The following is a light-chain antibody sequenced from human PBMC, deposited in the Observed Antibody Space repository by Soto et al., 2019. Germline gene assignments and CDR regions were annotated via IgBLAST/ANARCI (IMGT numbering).Light chain of an antibody. CDR2: KDS. V-gene: IGLV3-25*03. J-gene: IGLJ2*01. Sequence: SYELTQPPSVSVSPGQTARITCSGDALPKQYAYWYQQKPGQAPLMVIYKDSERPSGIPERFSGSSSGTTVTLTISGVQAEDEADYYCQSADSSGTYSVVFGGGTQLTVL. CDR3: QSADSSGTYSVV. CDR1: ALPKQY.